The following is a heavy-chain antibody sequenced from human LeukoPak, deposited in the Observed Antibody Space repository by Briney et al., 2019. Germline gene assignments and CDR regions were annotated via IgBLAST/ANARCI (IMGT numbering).Heavy chain of an antibody. CDR3: ARGTGESRTHYPKPPSY. CDR1: GFTFSSYS. V-gene: IGHV3-21*01. D-gene: IGHD2-8*02. Sequence: GGSLRLSCAASGFTFSSYSMNWVRQAPGKGLEWVSSISSSGSYIYYADSVKGRFTISRDNAKNSLYLNLNSLRAKDTAVYYCARGTGESRTHYPKPPSYWGQGTLVTVSS. CDR2: ISSSGSYI. J-gene: IGHJ4*02.